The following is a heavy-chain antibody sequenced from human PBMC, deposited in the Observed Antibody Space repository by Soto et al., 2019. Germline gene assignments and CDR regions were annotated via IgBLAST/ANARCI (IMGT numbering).Heavy chain of an antibody. Sequence: QMQLVQSGPEVKKPGTSVKVSCKASGFDFGSFGIQWLRQSQGQGFEWIGWIVVATGSTNYAPNFQGRVTITRDMYTTTAYMYLTNLGSDDAAVYFCSADGPNIGIGGPVWGQGTMVAVSS. CDR1: GFDFGSFG. V-gene: IGHV1-58*02. J-gene: IGHJ4*03. CDR3: SADGPNIGIGGPV. CDR2: IVVATGST. D-gene: IGHD2-21*01.